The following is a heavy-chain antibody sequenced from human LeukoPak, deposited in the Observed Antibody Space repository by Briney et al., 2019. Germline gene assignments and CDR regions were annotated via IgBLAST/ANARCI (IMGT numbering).Heavy chain of an antibody. CDR3: ARDISCFDY. CDR1: GFSFSNYW. J-gene: IGHJ4*02. Sequence: GGSLRLSCAASGFSFSNYWLSWVRQAPGKGLEWVANIKPDGSEKYYVDSVEGRFTISRGNAKNSLYLQMNSLRAEDTAVYYCARDISCFDYWGQGTLVTFSS. CDR2: IKPDGSEK. V-gene: IGHV3-7*01.